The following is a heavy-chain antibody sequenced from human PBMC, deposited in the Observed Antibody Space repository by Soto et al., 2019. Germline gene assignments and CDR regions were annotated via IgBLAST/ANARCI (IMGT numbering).Heavy chain of an antibody. J-gene: IGHJ4*02. Sequence: QVQLQESGPGLVKPSQTLSLTCTVSGASISSGYYWSWIRQHPGKGLEWIGYIYYSGSTYYNPSLKSRVSISVDTSKNQFSLKLSSMTAADTAVYYCARAPYRYSGVSDYFDYWGQGTLVTVSS. CDR3: ARAPYRYSGVSDYFDY. V-gene: IGHV4-31*03. CDR1: GASISSGYY. D-gene: IGHD5-12*01. CDR2: IYYSGST.